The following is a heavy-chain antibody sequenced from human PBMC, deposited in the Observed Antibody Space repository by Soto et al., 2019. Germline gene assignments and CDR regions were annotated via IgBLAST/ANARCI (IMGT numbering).Heavy chain of an antibody. CDR2: ISSSSSYI. J-gene: IGHJ4*02. D-gene: IGHD1-1*01. Sequence: GGSLRLSCAASGFTFSSYSMNWVRQAPGKGLEWVSSISSSSSYIYYTDSVKGRFTISRDNAKNSLYLQMNSLRAEDTAVYYCARELEEMYFDYWGQGTLVTVSS. V-gene: IGHV3-21*01. CDR3: ARELEEMYFDY. CDR1: GFTFSSYS.